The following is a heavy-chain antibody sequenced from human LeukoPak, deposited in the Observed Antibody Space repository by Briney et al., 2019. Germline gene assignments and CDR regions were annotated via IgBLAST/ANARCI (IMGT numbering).Heavy chain of an antibody. J-gene: IGHJ6*03. Sequence: SETLSLPCTFSGGSLSSFYWSWIRQPPGKGLEWIGFIYTSGSTNYNPSLKSRVTISVDTSKNQFSLKLSSVAAADTAADFFGRASNLHYYYYYMDVWGKGTTVTVSS. CDR1: GGSLSSFY. CDR2: IYTSGST. D-gene: IGHD4-11*01. CDR3: GRASNLHYYYYYMDV. V-gene: IGHV4-4*09.